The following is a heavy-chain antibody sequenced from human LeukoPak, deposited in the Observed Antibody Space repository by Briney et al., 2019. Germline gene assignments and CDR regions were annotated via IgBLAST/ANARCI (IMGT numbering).Heavy chain of an antibody. J-gene: IGHJ4*02. CDR1: GFTFSSYA. CDR2: IKSKTDGGTT. V-gene: IGHV3-15*01. D-gene: IGHD6-25*01. Sequence: GGSLRLSCAASGFTFSSYAMSWVRQAPGKGLEWVGRIKSKTDGGTTDYPAPVKGRFTISRDDSKNTLYPQMKSLKTEDTAVYYCTTDAATEVSLDYWGQGTLVTVSS. CDR3: TTDAATEVSLDY.